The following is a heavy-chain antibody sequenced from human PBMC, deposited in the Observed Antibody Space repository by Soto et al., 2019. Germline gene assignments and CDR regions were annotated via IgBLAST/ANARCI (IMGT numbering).Heavy chain of an antibody. D-gene: IGHD3-22*01. CDR2: ISAYNGHT. CDR1: GYTFTRHG. CDR3: ARDPSNSDGYKLYLDY. Sequence: QVQLVQSGGEVKKPGASVKVSCKASGYTFTRHGISWVRQAPGQGLEWMGWISAYNGHTEYAQKLQGRITMTTDTSTSTAYMELRSLRSDDTAVYYCARDPSNSDGYKLYLDYWGQGTLVTVSS. J-gene: IGHJ4*02. V-gene: IGHV1-18*01.